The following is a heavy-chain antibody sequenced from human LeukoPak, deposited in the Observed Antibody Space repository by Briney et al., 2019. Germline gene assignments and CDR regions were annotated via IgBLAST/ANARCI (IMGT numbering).Heavy chain of an antibody. CDR3: ARVWDGFPDY. CDR1: GFTFSGFW. V-gene: IGHV3-74*01. J-gene: IGHJ4*02. D-gene: IGHD5-24*01. Sequence: GGSLRLSCAASGFTFSGFWMHWVRQAPGKGLVWVSCISFDGSDATYADSVKGRFTISRDNAKNTLHLQMDSLTVEDTAVYYCARVWDGFPDYWGQGTLVTVSS. CDR2: ISFDGSDA.